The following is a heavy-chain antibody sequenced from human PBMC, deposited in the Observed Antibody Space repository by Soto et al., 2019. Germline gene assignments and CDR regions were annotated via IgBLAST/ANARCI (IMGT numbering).Heavy chain of an antibody. CDR1: GFTFGDYA. CDR3: ARVDYGDYGWYFDL. V-gene: IGHV3-53*01. D-gene: IGHD4-17*01. Sequence: GGSLRLSCTASGFTFGDYAMSWFRQAPGKGLEWVSIIYSGGTTSYADSVKGRFTISRDNSKDILYLQMNSLRAEDTAVYYCARVDYGDYGWYFDLWGRGTQVTVSS. CDR2: IYSGGTT. J-gene: IGHJ2*01.